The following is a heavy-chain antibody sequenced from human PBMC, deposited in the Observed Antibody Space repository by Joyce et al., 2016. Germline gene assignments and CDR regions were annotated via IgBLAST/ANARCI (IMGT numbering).Heavy chain of an antibody. J-gene: IGHJ4*02. V-gene: IGHV4-39*02. CDR1: GGSISSNTYY. Sequence: QLQLQESGPGLVQPSETLSLICTVSGGSISSNTYYWAWIREPPGKGLEWIGSIYFSGSTYYNPSLKSRVSISVDTSQNLFSLKLRSGTAADTAVYYCAREEDFFGLGSFWAKWGQGTLVTVSS. CDR3: AREEDFFGLGSFWAK. CDR2: IYFSGST. D-gene: IGHD3-10*01.